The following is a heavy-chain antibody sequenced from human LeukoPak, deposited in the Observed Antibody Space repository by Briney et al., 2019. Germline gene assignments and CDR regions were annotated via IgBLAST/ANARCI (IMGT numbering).Heavy chain of an antibody. Sequence: ASVTVPCTASGYTFTSYYMHWVRQASGQGLEWMGIINPSGGSTSYAQKFQGRVTMTRDTSTSTVYMELSSLRSEDTAVYYCARDHGSKGAWFDPWGQGTLVTVSS. CDR3: ARDHGSKGAWFDP. D-gene: IGHD3-22*01. CDR2: INPSGGST. V-gene: IGHV1-46*01. J-gene: IGHJ5*02. CDR1: GYTFTSYY.